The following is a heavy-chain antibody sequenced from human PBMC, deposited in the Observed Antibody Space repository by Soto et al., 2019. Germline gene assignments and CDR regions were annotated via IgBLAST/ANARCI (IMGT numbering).Heavy chain of an antibody. CDR2: ISSSGSTI. D-gene: IGHD3-16*01. Sequence: NPGGSLRLSCAASGFTFSDYYMSWIRQAPGKGLEWVSYISSSGSTIYYADSVKGRFTISRDNAKNSLYLQMNSLRAEDTAVYYCARESMITFGHDFDYWGQGTLVTVSS. J-gene: IGHJ4*02. CDR1: GFTFSDYY. V-gene: IGHV3-11*01. CDR3: ARESMITFGHDFDY.